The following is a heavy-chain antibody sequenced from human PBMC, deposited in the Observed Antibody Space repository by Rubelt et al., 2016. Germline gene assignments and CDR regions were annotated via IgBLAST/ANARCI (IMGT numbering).Heavy chain of an antibody. V-gene: IGHV4-39*07. J-gene: IGHJ4*02. CDR1: GGSISSDSF. Sequence: QLQLQQSGPGLVKSSETLSLACTVSGGSISSDSFWGWIRQPPDKGLEWVGCVHYNGATHYNPSLESRVAMSVDTSKNQFSLNLRSVTAADTAVYYCARHDTGSFLFDFWGQGTPVTVSS. CDR2: VHYNGAT. CDR3: ARHDTGSFLFDF. D-gene: IGHD1-26*01.